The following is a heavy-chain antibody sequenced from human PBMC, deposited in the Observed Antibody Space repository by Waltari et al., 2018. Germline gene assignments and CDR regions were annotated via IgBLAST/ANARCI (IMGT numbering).Heavy chain of an antibody. Sequence: EVQLVESGGGLVRPGGSLRLSCEPSVFTFGSYWMSWVRQAPGKGLEWVANIKQDGSEKYYVDAVKGRFTISRDNAKNSLYLQMNSLRAEDTAVYYCARDEGGGSLDYWGQGTLVTVSS. CDR3: ARDEGGGSLDY. CDR2: IKQDGSEK. V-gene: IGHV3-7*04. D-gene: IGHD1-26*01. J-gene: IGHJ4*02. CDR1: VFTFGSYW.